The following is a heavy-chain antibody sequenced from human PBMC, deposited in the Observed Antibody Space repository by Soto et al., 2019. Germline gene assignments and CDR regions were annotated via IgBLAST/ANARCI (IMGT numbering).Heavy chain of an antibody. CDR1: GLTLSSYA. D-gene: IGHD6-19*01. CDR3: AKDPGSGWSQFDY. CDR2: ISGSGGST. J-gene: IGHJ4*02. V-gene: IGHV3-23*01. Sequence: EVQLLESGGGGVQPGGSLRLSCAASGLTLSSYAMSWVRQAPGKGLEWVSAISGSGGSTYYADSVKGRFTISRDNSKHTLYLQMNSLRAEDTAVYYCAKDPGSGWSQFDYWGQGTLVTVSS.